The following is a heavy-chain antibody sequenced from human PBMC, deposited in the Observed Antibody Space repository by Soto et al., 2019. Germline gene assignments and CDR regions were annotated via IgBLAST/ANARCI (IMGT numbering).Heavy chain of an antibody. D-gene: IGHD2-8*01. CDR3: AKDATAVNGVWDPFDM. CDR2: ISGSGGTT. CDR1: GFIFSNYA. Sequence: HPGGSLRLSCAASGFIFSNYAMTWVRQAPGKGLERVSTISGSGGTTYYTDSVKGRFTISRDNSKNTLYLQMNSLRAEDTAVYYCAKDATAVNGVWDPFDMWGQGTEVTVSS. J-gene: IGHJ3*02. V-gene: IGHV3-23*01.